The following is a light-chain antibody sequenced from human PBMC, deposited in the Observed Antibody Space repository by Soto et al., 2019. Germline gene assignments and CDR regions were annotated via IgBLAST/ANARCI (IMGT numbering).Light chain of an antibody. CDR1: QSFSSSY. Sequence: EIVLTQSPGSLSLSPGERATLSCRASQSFSSSYLAWYQQKPGQAPRLLIYGASSRATGIPDRFSGSGSGTDFTLTISRLEPEDSAVYYCQQYGSSPPGAFGQGTRLENK. J-gene: IGKJ5*01. CDR3: QQYGSSPPGA. V-gene: IGKV3-20*01. CDR2: GAS.